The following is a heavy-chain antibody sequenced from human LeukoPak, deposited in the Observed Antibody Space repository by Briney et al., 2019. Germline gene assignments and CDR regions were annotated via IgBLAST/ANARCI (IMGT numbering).Heavy chain of an antibody. D-gene: IGHD6-13*01. J-gene: IGHJ4*02. CDR3: ARLIEAPGKVVDY. V-gene: IGHV4-39*01. Sequence: SETLSLTCTVSGGSISSYYWGWIRQPPGKGLEWIGSMYYSGSTYYNPSLKSRVTISVDTSKNQFSLKLSSVSAADTAVYYCARLIEAPGKVVDYWGQGTLVTVSS. CDR1: GGSISSYY. CDR2: MYYSGST.